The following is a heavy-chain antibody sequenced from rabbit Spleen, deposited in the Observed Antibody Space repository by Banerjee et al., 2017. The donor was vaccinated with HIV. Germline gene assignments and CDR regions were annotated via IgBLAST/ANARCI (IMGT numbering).Heavy chain of an antibody. CDR3: ARDYGGDNYWDMDL. Sequence: QSLEESGGDLVKPGASLTLTCTASGFTLSSYWMCWVRQAPGKGLEWIACIWTTSGSTDYASWAKGRFTISKTSSTTVTLQMTSLTAADTATYFCARDYGGDNYWDMDLWGPGTLVTVS. CDR2: IWTTSGST. J-gene: IGHJ6*01. V-gene: IGHV1S40*01. CDR1: GFTLSSYW. D-gene: IGHD8-1*01.